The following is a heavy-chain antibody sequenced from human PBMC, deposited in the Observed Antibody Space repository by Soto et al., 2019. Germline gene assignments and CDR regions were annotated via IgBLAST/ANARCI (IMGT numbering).Heavy chain of an antibody. D-gene: IGHD3-22*01. J-gene: IGHJ3*02. CDR1: GFTFGNNA. CDR3: SRPSYYYDSSGFEPRAFDI. V-gene: IGHV3-49*03. CDR2: IRSKNYGRKT. Sequence: PGGSLRLSCTGSGFTFGNNAMTWFRQAPGKGLGLVGFIRSKNYGRKTEYAASVQGRFTISRDDSKGIAYLEMNSLTTDDTAVYYCSRPSYYYDSSGFEPRAFDIWGQGTMVTVS.